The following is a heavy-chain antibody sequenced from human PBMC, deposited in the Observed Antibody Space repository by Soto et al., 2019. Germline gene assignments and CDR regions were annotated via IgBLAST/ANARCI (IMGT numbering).Heavy chain of an antibody. CDR3: ARDDHTYGVY. CDR2: IGPYGNTI. Sequence: PGGSLRLSCAASGFSFRDYFMSWIRQAPGKGLEWVSYIGPYGNTIFYADSVKGRFTISRDDATNSLFLHMSSLRTKDTAVYYCARDDHTYGVYWGQGTPVTVAS. CDR1: GFSFRDYF. V-gene: IGHV3-11*01. D-gene: IGHD2-21*01. J-gene: IGHJ4*02.